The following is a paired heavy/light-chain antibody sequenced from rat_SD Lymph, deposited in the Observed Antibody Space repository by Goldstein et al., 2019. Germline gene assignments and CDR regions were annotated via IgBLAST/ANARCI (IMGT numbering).Light chain of an antibody. CDR3: LQHSSRWT. CDR2: NTN. Sequence: DIQMTQSPSFLSASVGDRVTINCKASQNINKYLDWYQQKHGEAPKLLIYNTNNLQTGIPSRFSGSGSGTDYTLTISSLQPEDVATYFCLQHSSRWTFGGGTKLELK. V-gene: IGKV22S7*01. J-gene: IGKJ1*01. CDR1: QNINKY.
Heavy chain of an antibody. CDR1: GFTFSNYG. J-gene: IGHJ2*01. CDR2: ISSSSSYI. D-gene: IGHD1-4*01. V-gene: IGHV5-34*01. CDR3: ARLRLPGWAGYFDY. Sequence: EVQLVESGGGLVQPGRSLKLSCLASGFTFSNYGMNWIRQAPGKGLEWVASISSSSSYIYYADTVKGRFTISRDNAKNTLYLQMTSLRSEDTALYYCARLRLPGWAGYFDYWGQGVMVTVSS.